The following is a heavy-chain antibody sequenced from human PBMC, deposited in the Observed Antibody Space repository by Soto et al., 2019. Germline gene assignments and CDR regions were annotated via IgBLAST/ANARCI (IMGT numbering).Heavy chain of an antibody. Sequence: ASVKVSCKASGYTFTNYGISWVRQASGQGLEWMGWISADNGNTNYAHKLQGRVTMTTDTSTSTAYMELRSLRSEDTAVYYCAADPRRIVGATLDYWGQGTLVTVSS. D-gene: IGHD1-26*01. CDR3: AADPRRIVGATLDY. V-gene: IGHV1-18*04. J-gene: IGHJ4*02. CDR2: ISADNGNT. CDR1: GYTFTNYG.